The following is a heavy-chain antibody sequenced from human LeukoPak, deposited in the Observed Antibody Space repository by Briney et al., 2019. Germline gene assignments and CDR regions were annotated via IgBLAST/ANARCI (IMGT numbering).Heavy chain of an antibody. CDR3: AGQLHDAFDI. CDR1: GGSISSSSYY. CDR2: IYYSGSS. J-gene: IGHJ3*02. Sequence: SETLSLTCTVSGGSISSSSYYWGWIRQPPGKGLEWIGSIYYSGSSYYNPSLKSRVTISVDTSKNQFSLKLSSVTAADTAVYYCAGQLHDAFDIWGQGTMVTVSS. V-gene: IGHV4-39*01.